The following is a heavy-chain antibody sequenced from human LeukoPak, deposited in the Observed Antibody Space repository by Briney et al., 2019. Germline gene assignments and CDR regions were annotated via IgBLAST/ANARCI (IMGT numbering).Heavy chain of an antibody. Sequence: GGSLRLSCAASGFTFSSYGMHWVRQAPGKGLEWVAFIRYDGSNKYYADSVKGRFTISRDNSKNTLYLQMNSLRAEDTAVYYCAKDEVKFSAARPIPDYWGQGTLVTVSS. V-gene: IGHV3-30*02. CDR2: IRYDGSNK. D-gene: IGHD6-6*01. J-gene: IGHJ4*02. CDR3: AKDEVKFSAARPIPDY. CDR1: GFTFSSYG.